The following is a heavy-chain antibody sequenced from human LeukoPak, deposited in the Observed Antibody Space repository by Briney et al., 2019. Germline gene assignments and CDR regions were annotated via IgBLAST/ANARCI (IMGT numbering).Heavy chain of an antibody. CDR2: INDNGYNT. CDR1: GFTFSNFV. V-gene: IGHV3-64D*09. J-gene: IGHJ4*02. Sequence: GGSLRLSCSASGFTFSNFVMHWVRQAPGKGLEYVAIINDNGYNTDYAGSVKGRFTVARDNSKNTLYLQMSSLRPEDTAVYYCVKDLSWSFSFGQWGQGTLVTVSS. CDR3: VKDLSWSFSFGQ. D-gene: IGHD1-26*01.